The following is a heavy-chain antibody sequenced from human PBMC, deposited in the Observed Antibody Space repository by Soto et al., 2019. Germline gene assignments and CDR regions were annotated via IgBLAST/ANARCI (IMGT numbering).Heavy chain of an antibody. V-gene: IGHV3-7*03. CDR3: ARGDYYDRRFDA. D-gene: IGHD3-22*01. CDR2: IKEDGSEK. Sequence: GGSLRLSCAASGFSFSSSWMNWVRQAPGKGLEWVADIKEDGSEKYYVDSLKGRFTISRDNAKNSLYLQMNSLRAEDTAVYYCARGDYYDRRFDAWGQGTLVTVSS. CDR1: GFSFSSSW. J-gene: IGHJ5*02.